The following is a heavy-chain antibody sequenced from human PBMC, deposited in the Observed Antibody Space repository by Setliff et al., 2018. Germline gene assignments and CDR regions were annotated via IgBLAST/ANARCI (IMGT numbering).Heavy chain of an antibody. V-gene: IGHV1-18*01. D-gene: IGHD2-2*01. J-gene: IGHJ4*02. CDR3: ARDRKEIVVKPPAASLDY. CDR2: ISACNGNT. CDR1: GYTFSRYG. Sequence: GASVKVSCKASGYTFSRYGISWVRQAPGQGLEWMGWISACNGNTNYAQKLQGRVTMTTDTSTTTAYMEVRSLRSDDTAVYYCARDRKEIVVKPPAASLDYWGQGTQVTVSS.